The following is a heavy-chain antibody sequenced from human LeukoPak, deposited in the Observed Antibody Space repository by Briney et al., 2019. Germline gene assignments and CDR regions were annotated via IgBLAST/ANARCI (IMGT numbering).Heavy chain of an antibody. CDR3: ARRVSGRGDFDY. CDR1: GYTFTSYG. J-gene: IGHJ4*02. V-gene: IGHV5-51*01. Sequence: GASVKVSCKASGYTFTSYGISWVRQMPGKGLEWMGIIYPGDSDTRYSPSFQGQVTISADKSISTAYLQWSSLKASDTAMYYCARRVSGRGDFDYWGQGTLVTVSS. D-gene: IGHD6-19*01. CDR2: IYPGDSDT.